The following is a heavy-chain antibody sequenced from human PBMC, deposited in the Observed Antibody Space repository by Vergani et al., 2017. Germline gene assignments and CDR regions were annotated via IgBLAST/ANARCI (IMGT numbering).Heavy chain of an antibody. J-gene: IGHJ4*02. V-gene: IGHV4-61*02. D-gene: IGHD2-2*01. CDR3: ARDXGCSSTSCRGGLDY. CDR1: GGSISSGSYY. CDR2: IYTSGST. Sequence: QVQLQESGPGLVKPSQTLPLTCTVSGGSISSGSYYWSWIRQPAGKGLEWIGRIYTSGSTNYNPSLKSRVTMSVDTSKNQFSLQLSSVTAADTAVYYCARDXGCSSTSCRGGLDYWGQGTLVTVSS.